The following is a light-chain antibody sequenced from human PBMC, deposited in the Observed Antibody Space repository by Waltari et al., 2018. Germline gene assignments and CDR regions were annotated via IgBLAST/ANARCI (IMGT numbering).Light chain of an antibody. CDR3: QQSYRAPRVT. CDR1: QSIANY. J-gene: IGKJ1*01. Sequence: DIQMTQSPSSLSASVGYRVSITCRANQSIANYLSWYQQKPGKAPKLLIYTASTLQSGVPSRFSGSGSGRDFTLTISSLQPEDFATYYCQQSYRAPRVTFGQGTKV. CDR2: TAS. V-gene: IGKV1-39*01.